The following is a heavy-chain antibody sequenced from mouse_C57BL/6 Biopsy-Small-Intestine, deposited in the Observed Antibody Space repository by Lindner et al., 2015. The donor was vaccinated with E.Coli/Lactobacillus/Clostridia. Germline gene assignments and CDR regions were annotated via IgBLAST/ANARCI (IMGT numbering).Heavy chain of an antibody. D-gene: IGHD2-1*01. V-gene: IGHV5-17*01. CDR3: ATGNYGGDYFDF. CDR2: ISSGSNTI. J-gene: IGHJ2*01. Sequence: VQLQESGGGLVKPGGSLKLSCVVSGFTFSDYGMHWVRQAPEKGLEWVAHISSGSNTIYCADTVKGRFTISRDNAKSTLFLQMTSLRSEDTAMYYCATGNYGGDYFDFWGQGTTLTVSS. CDR1: GFTFSDYG.